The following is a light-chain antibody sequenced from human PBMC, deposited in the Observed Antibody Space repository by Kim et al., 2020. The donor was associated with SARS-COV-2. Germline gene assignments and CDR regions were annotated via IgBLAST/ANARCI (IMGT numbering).Light chain of an antibody. CDR3: SSYAGSNNLV. V-gene: IGLV2-8*01. CDR1: SSDVGGYNY. Sequence: GQSVTLSCTGTSSDVGGYNYVSWYQQPPGKAPKVMIYEVTKRPSGVPDRFSGSKSGNTASLTVSDLQAEDEADYYCSSYAGSNNLVFGGGTQLTVL. CDR2: EVT. J-gene: IGLJ2*01.